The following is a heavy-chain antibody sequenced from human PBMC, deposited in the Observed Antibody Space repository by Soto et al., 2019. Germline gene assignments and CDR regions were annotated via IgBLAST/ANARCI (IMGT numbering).Heavy chain of an antibody. V-gene: IGHV3-30*09. J-gene: IGHJ4*02. CDR3: ARARLDTPALDY. D-gene: IGHD2-2*01. Sequence: QVQLVGSGGGVVQPGRSLRLSCAASGFTFSPYAMHWVRQAPGKGLEWVAVISYDGNNKNYADSVKGRLAISRDNSRNTLYLQMNSLRAEDTAVYYCARARLDTPALDYWGQGTLVTVSS. CDR2: ISYDGNNK. CDR1: GFTFSPYA.